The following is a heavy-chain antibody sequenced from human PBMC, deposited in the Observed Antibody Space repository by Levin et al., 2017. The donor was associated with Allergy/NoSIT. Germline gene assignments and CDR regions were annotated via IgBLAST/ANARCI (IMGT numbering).Heavy chain of an antibody. V-gene: IGHV3-53*01. CDR3: AIYGSGSNYSAFDI. J-gene: IGHJ3*02. CDR1: GFIVSSNH. D-gene: IGHD3-10*01. Sequence: AASVKVSCAASGFIVSSNHMSWVRQAPGKGLEWVSLIYRGGRTYYADSVKGRFTISRDNSKNTLYLQMNSLRGEDTAVYYCAIYGSGSNYSAFDIWGQGTMVTVSS. CDR2: IYRGGRT.